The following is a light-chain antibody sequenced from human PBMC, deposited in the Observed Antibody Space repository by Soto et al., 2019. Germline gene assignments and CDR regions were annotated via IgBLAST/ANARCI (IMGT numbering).Light chain of an antibody. J-gene: IGKJ5*01. CDR1: QSVSTN. CDR3: QQRSNWPPIT. V-gene: IGKV3-15*01. Sequence: EIVITQSPSTLSVSPGASATLSCRASQSVSTNLAWYQQKPGQVPRVLIYGASTRATEIPARFSGSGSGTEFTLTISSLEPADLAVYYCQQRSNWPPITVGLGTRLEIK. CDR2: GAS.